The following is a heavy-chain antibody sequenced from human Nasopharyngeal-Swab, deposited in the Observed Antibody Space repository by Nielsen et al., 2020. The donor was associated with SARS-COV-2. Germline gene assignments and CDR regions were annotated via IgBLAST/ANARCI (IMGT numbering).Heavy chain of an antibody. Sequence: GGSLRLSCAASGFTFSSYAMSWVRQAPGKGLEWVSIISGSGDTTYCADSVNDRFTISRDNSKNMLYLQMNSLRAGDTAVYYCARANTYYFQSGGSSHFDYWGQGTLVTVSS. J-gene: IGHJ4*02. CDR1: GFTFSSYA. D-gene: IGHD3-22*01. CDR3: ARANTYYFQSGGSSHFDY. V-gene: IGHV3-23*01. CDR2: ISGSGDTT.